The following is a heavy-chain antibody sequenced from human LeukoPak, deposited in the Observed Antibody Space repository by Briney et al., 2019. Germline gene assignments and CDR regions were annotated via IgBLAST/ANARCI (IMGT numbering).Heavy chain of an antibody. CDR3: ARGGYYFDY. Sequence: SQTLSLTCAVSGGSISSGGYSWSWIRQPPGKGLEWIGYIYYPGSTTNNPSLKSRVTISLDTSKNQFSLKLSSVTAADTAVYYCARGGYYFDYWGQGTLVTVSS. CDR2: IYYPGST. V-gene: IGHV4-61*08. CDR1: GGSISSGGYS. J-gene: IGHJ4*02.